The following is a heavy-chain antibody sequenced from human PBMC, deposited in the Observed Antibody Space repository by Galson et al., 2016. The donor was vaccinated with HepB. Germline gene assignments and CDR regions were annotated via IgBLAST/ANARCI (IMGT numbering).Heavy chain of an antibody. J-gene: IGHJ5*02. Sequence: SLRLSCAASGFTVSTNYMAWVRQAPGRGLEWVSVIYNGGSTYYADSVKGRFSVSKHNPNNTLFLQMNSLRNEDTAIYYCARVTRDVGTFWFDPWGQGTLVSVSS. CDR1: GFTVSTNY. V-gene: IGHV3-53*04. CDR3: ARVTRDVGTFWFDP. D-gene: IGHD2/OR15-2a*01. CDR2: IYNGGST.